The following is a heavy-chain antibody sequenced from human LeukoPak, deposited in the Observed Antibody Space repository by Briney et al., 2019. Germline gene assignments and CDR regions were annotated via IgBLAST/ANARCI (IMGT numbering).Heavy chain of an antibody. D-gene: IGHD1-1*01. CDR3: ARDRTTGTHDSNWFDP. V-gene: IGHV6-1*01. Sequence: SQTLSLTCTISGDSVSSNSAAWNWIRQSPSRGLEWLGRTYYRSKWYNDYAVSVKSRITINPDTSKNQFSLQLNSVTPEDTAVYYCARDRTTGTHDSNWFDPWGQGTLVTVSS. J-gene: IGHJ5*02. CDR2: TYYRSKWYN. CDR1: GDSVSSNSAA.